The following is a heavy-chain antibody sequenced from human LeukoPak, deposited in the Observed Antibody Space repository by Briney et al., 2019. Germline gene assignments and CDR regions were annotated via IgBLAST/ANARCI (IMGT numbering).Heavy chain of an antibody. V-gene: IGHV1-18*01. Sequence: ASVKVSCKASGYTFTSYGISWVRQAPGQGLEWMGWISAYNGNTNYAQKLQGRVTMTTDTSTSTAYMELRSLRSDDTAVYYCARVPAAATGTLLFDIWGQGTMVTVSS. CDR1: GYTFTSYG. J-gene: IGHJ3*02. CDR2: ISAYNGNT. CDR3: ARVPAAATGTLLFDI. D-gene: IGHD1-1*01.